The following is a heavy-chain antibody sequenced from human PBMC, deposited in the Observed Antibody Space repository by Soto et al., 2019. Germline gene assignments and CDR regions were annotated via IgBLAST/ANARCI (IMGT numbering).Heavy chain of an antibody. CDR1: GYTFTSYD. CDR3: AREGVRGIDI. Sequence: QVQLVQSGAEVKKPGASVKVSCKDSGYTFTSYDINWVRQATGQGLVWMGLMNPNSANTGYEQKFKGRVTMTGTAAISTAYMELSSLRSEDTAVYYCAREGVRGIDIWGQGTKVTVSS. CDR2: MNPNSANT. J-gene: IGHJ6*02. D-gene: IGHD3-16*01. V-gene: IGHV1-8*01.